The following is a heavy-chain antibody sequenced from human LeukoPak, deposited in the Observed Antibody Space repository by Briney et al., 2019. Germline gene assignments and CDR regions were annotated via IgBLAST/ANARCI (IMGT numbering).Heavy chain of an antibody. Sequence: SETLPLTCTVSGGSISSYYWSWIRQPPGKGLEWIGYIYTSGSTNYNPSLKSRVTISVDTSKNQFSLKLSSVTAADTAVYYCARNGVLWFGDARWFDPWGQGTLVTVSS. CDR1: GGSISSYY. J-gene: IGHJ5*02. V-gene: IGHV4-4*09. CDR2: IYTSGST. D-gene: IGHD3-10*01. CDR3: ARNGVLWFGDARWFDP.